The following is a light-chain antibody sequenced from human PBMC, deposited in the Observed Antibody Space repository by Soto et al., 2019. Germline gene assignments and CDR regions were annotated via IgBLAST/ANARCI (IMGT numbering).Light chain of an antibody. CDR2: EVS. CDR1: STDVGGYNY. Sequence: QSVLTQPSSVSGSPGQSITISCTGTSTDVGGYNYVSWYQHHPDKAPKLVIYEVSNRPSGVSDRFSGSKSGNTASLTISGLQAEDESDYYCCSYAVTSTDFFFGVGTKLTVL. V-gene: IGLV2-14*01. J-gene: IGLJ2*01. CDR3: CSYAVTSTDFF.